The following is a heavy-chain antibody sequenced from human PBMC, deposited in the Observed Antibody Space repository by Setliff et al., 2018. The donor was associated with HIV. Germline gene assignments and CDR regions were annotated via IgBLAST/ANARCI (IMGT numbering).Heavy chain of an antibody. CDR2: MNPNSGNR. CDR1: GYTFTSYD. CDR3: ARGRGRYYDSRSYLDY. V-gene: IGHV1-8*03. D-gene: IGHD3-22*01. Sequence: ASVKVSCKTSGYTFTSYDIDWVRQATGQGLEWMGWMNPNSGNRGYAQKFQGRVTISRNTSISTAYMELSGLRSEDTAVYYCARGRGRYYDSRSYLDYWGQGTLVTVSS. J-gene: IGHJ4*02.